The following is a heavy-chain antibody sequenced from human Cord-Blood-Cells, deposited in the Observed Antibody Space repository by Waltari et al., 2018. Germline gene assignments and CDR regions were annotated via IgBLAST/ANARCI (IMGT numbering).Heavy chain of an antibody. V-gene: IGHV1-2*02. J-gene: IGHJ3*02. CDR2: INPNRGGT. CDR1: GYTFTGHY. CDR3: ARDGTRVGDAFDI. D-gene: IGHD1-1*01. Sequence: QVPLVQSGAEVKKTGASVKVSCKASGYTFTGHYMHWVRRAPGQGLEWMGWINPNRGGTNYAQKFQGRVTMTRDTSISTAYMELSRLRSDDTAVYYCARDGTRVGDAFDIWGQGTMVTVPS.